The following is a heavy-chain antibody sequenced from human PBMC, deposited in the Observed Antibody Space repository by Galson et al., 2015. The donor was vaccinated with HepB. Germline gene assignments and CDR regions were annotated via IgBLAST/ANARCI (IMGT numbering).Heavy chain of an antibody. Sequence: SLRLSCAASGFTFGDYAMSWFRQAPGRGLEWVSFIRSKAYGATTEYAASVKGRFTISRDDSKSIAYLQMNSLKTEDTAVYYCTRGLRFLEWRYYYYYGMDVWGQGTTVTVSS. CDR3: TRGLRFLEWRYYYYYGMDV. V-gene: IGHV3-49*03. D-gene: IGHD3-3*01. J-gene: IGHJ6*02. CDR1: GFTFGDYA. CDR2: IRSKAYGATT.